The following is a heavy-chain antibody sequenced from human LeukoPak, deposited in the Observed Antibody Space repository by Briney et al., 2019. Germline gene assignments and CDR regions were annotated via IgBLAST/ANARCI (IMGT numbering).Heavy chain of an antibody. D-gene: IGHD4-23*01. CDR2: IYSGDSDT. V-gene: IGHV5-51*01. J-gene: IGHJ3*02. CDR3: ARVKAHLPKEDAFDI. CDR1: GYSFTSYW. Sequence: GESLKISCKGSGYSFTSYWIGWVRQMPGKGLEWMGIIYSGDSDTRYSPSFQGQVTISADKSISTAYLQWSSLKASDTAMYYCARVKAHLPKEDAFDIWGQGTMVTVSS.